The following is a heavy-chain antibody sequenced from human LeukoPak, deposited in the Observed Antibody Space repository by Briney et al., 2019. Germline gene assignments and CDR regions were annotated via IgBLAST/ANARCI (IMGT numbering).Heavy chain of an antibody. Sequence: GGSLRLSCAASGFTFCSYWMHWVRQAPGKGLVWVSRINSDGSSTSYADSVRGRFTISRDNAKNTLYLQMNSLRAEDTAVYYCARDGSSGRANAFDIWGQGTMVTVSS. V-gene: IGHV3-74*01. CDR1: GFTFCSYW. J-gene: IGHJ3*02. D-gene: IGHD6-19*01. CDR3: ARDGSSGRANAFDI. CDR2: INSDGSST.